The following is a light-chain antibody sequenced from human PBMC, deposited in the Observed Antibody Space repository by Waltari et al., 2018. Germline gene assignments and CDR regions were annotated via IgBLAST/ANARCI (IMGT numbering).Light chain of an antibody. J-gene: IGLJ1*01. CDR2: QDN. V-gene: IGLV3-1*01. Sequence: SFDLTQPPSVSVSPGQTASITCSGDKLGAKYACWYQQKPGQSPVLVIYQDNQRPSGIPERFSGSNSGNTATLNISGTQDMDEADYYCQAWDGNTFYVFGTGTKVTVL. CDR3: QAWDGNTFYV. CDR1: KLGAKY.